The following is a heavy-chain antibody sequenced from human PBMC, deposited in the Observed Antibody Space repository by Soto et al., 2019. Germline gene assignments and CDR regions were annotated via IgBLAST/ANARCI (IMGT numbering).Heavy chain of an antibody. CDR2: IYTGGST. V-gene: IGHV3-53*02. Sequence: EVQLVETGGGLIQPGGSLRLSCAASGFTVSSDYMSWVRQAPGKGLEWVSLIYTGGSTYYADSVKGRFTISRDNSKNTVYLQMNSLRADDTAVYYCAKTLGAAGEYWGQGTLVTVSS. CDR1: GFTVSSDY. J-gene: IGHJ4*02. D-gene: IGHD6-13*01. CDR3: AKTLGAAGEY.